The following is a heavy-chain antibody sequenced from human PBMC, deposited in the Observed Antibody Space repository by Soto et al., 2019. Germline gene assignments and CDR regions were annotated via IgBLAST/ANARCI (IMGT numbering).Heavy chain of an antibody. Sequence: ASVKVSCKVSGYTLTELSMHWVLQAPGKGLEWMGWISAYNGNTNYAQKLQGRVTMTTDTSTSTAYMELRSLRSDDTAVYYCARDIFVEVSDNGYCSGGSCYPSLDAFDIWGQGTMVTVSS. CDR1: GYTLTELS. V-gene: IGHV1-18*01. CDR2: ISAYNGNT. J-gene: IGHJ3*02. D-gene: IGHD2-15*01. CDR3: ARDIFVEVSDNGYCSGGSCYPSLDAFDI.